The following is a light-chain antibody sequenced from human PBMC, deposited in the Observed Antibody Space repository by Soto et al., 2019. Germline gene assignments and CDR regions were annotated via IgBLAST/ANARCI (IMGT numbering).Light chain of an antibody. CDR3: QQYYSYWT. J-gene: IGKJ1*01. V-gene: IGKV1-5*01. CDR1: QTISNW. CDR2: DAS. Sequence: DIPMTQSPSTLSASVGDRVTITCRASQTISNWLAWYQQKPGKAPKLLIYDASSLEGGVPSRFSGSGSGTEFPVTLSSLQPDDFATYYCQQYYSYWTFGQGTKVEIK.